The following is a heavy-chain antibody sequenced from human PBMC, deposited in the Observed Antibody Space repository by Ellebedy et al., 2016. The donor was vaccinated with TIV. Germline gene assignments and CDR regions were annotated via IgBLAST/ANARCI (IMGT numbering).Heavy chain of an antibody. D-gene: IGHD3-10*01. CDR1: GGSISSYY. V-gene: IGHV4-59*01. Sequence: MPGGSLRLSCTVSGGSISSYYWSWIRQPPGKGLEWIGYIYYSGSTNYNPSLKSRVTISVDTSKNQLSLKLSSVTAADTAVYYCARDLAGGSGRFDPWGQGTLVTVSS. J-gene: IGHJ5*02. CDR2: IYYSGST. CDR3: ARDLAGGSGRFDP.